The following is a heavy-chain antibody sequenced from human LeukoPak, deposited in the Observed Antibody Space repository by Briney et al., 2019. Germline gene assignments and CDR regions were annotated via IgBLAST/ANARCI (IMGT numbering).Heavy chain of an antibody. J-gene: IGHJ4*02. CDR1: GGSIISGDDC. CDR2: IHASGST. Sequence: SETLSLTCTVSGGSIISGDDCWSWIRQPAGKGLEWIGRIHASGSTHYNPSLQSRVTLSVDTSKKQIYLKLTSVTAADTAVYYCARAGTPALRYWFDYWGQGTLVTVSS. CDR3: ARAGTPALRYWFDY. V-gene: IGHV4-61*02. D-gene: IGHD1-1*01.